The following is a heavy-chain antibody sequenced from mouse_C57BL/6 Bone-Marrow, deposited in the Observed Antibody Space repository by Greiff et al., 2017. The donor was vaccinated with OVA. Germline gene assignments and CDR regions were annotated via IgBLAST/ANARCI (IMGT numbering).Heavy chain of an antibody. CDR2: ISYDGIN. Sequence: ESGPGLVKPSQSLSLTCSVTGYSITSGYYWNWIRQFPGNKLEWMGYISYDGINNYNPSLKNRISITRDTSKNQFFLKLNSVITEDTATYYCAREGIITTVVADWYFDVWGTGTTVTVSS. J-gene: IGHJ1*03. CDR3: AREGIITTVVADWYFDV. V-gene: IGHV3-6*01. D-gene: IGHD1-1*01. CDR1: GYSITSGYY.